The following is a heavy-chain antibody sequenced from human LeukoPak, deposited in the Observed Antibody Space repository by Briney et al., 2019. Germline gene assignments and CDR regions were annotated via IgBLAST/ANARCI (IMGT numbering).Heavy chain of an antibody. CDR1: GFTVSSNY. D-gene: IGHD6-19*01. V-gene: IGHV3-66*01. CDR3: ARGPLAVAWNDY. Sequence: PGGSLRLSCAASGFTVSSNYMSWVRQAPGKGLEWVSVIYSGGSTYYTDSVKGRCTISRDNSKNTLYLQMNSLRAEDTAVYYCARGPLAVAWNDYWGQGTLVTVSS. CDR2: IYSGGST. J-gene: IGHJ4*02.